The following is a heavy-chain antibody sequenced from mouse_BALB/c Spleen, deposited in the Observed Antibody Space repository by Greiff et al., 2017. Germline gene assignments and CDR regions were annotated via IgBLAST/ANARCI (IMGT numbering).Heavy chain of an antibody. CDR2: IRNKANGYTT. CDR1: GFTFTDYY. CDR3: ARFTIGPLYAMDY. Sequence: EVKLVESGGGLVQPGGSLTLSCATSGFTFTDYYMSWVRQPPGKALEWLGFIRNKANGYTTEYSASVKGRFTISRDNSQSILYLQMKTLRAEDSATYDCARFTIGPLYAMDYWGQGTSVTVSS. J-gene: IGHJ4*01. D-gene: IGHD2-14*01. V-gene: IGHV7-3*02.